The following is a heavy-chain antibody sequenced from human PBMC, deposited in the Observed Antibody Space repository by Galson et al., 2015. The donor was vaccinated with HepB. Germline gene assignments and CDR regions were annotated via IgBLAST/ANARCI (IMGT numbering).Heavy chain of an antibody. D-gene: IGHD2-2*01. CDR1: GFTFSSSA. CDR2: ISGSGGST. CDR3: AKEGTNTPDY. Sequence: SLRLSCADSGFTFSSSAISWVRQAPGTGLEWVSAISGSGGSTYYADSVKGRFTISRDNSKNTLYLQMNSLRAEDTAVYYCAKEGTNTPDYWGQGTLVTVSS. V-gene: IGHV3-23*01. J-gene: IGHJ4*02.